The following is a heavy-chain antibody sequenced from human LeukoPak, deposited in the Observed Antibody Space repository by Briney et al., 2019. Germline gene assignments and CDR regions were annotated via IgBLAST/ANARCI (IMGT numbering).Heavy chain of an antibody. D-gene: IGHD3-22*01. J-gene: IGHJ4*02. Sequence: GASVKVSCKASGYTFTSYGISWVRQAPGQGLEWMGWISAYNGNTNYAQKLQGRVTMTTDTSTSTAYMELRSLRSDDTAVYYCARDETYYYDSSGTDYWGQGTLVTVSS. CDR1: GYTFTSYG. CDR2: ISAYNGNT. V-gene: IGHV1-18*01. CDR3: ARDETYYYDSSGTDY.